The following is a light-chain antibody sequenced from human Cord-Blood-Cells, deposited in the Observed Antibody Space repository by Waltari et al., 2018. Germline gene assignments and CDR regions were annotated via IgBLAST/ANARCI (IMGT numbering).Light chain of an antibody. CDR1: NIGSKS. CDR2: YDS. CDR3: QVWDSSSDHVV. J-gene: IGLJ2*01. V-gene: IGLV3-21*04. Sequence: SYVLTQPPSVSVAPGKTARITCGGNNIGSKSVHWYQQKPGQAPVLVIYYDSDRPSGSPERFSASNAGSTATLTISRVEAGDEADYYCQVWDSSSDHVVFGGGTKLTVL.